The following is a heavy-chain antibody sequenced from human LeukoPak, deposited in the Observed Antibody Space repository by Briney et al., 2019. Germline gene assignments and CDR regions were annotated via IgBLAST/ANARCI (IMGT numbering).Heavy chain of an antibody. Sequence: GGSLRLSCAASGFTFSSYGMHWVRQAPGKGLEWVAFIRYDGSNKYYADSVKGRFTISRDNSKNTLYLQMNSLRAEDTAVYYCARAKDSSGWYTKRLGPYYFDYWGQGTLVTVSS. J-gene: IGHJ4*02. CDR2: IRYDGSNK. D-gene: IGHD6-19*01. CDR3: ARAKDSSGWYTKRLGPYYFDY. CDR1: GFTFSSYG. V-gene: IGHV3-30*02.